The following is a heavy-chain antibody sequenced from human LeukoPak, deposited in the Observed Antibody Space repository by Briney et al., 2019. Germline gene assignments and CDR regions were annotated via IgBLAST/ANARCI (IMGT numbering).Heavy chain of an antibody. CDR2: IYTSGST. V-gene: IGHV4-61*02. CDR1: GASISSSSYD. CDR3: ASYGGNSGIDY. Sequence: PSQTLSLTCTVSGASISSSSYDWSWLRQPAGKGLEWIGRIYTSGSTNYNPSLKSRVTISVDTSKNQFSLKLSSVTAADTAVYYCASYGGNSGIDYWGQGTLVTVSS. J-gene: IGHJ4*02. D-gene: IGHD4-23*01.